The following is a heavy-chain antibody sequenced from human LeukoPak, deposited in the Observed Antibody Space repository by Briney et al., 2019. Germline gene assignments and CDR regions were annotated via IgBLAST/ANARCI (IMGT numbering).Heavy chain of an antibody. D-gene: IGHD4/OR15-4a*01. CDR3: ARGLWAIHNYYYYYYMDV. J-gene: IGHJ6*03. V-gene: IGHV6-1*01. CDR1: GDSVSSNSAA. CDR2: TYYRSKWYN. Sequence: SQTLSLTRAISGDSVSSNSAAWNCIRQSPSRGLEWVGRTYYRSKWYNDYAVSVKSRITINPETYTNKFSLQLNSVTPEDTAVYYCARGLWAIHNYYYYYYMDVWGKGTTVTVSS.